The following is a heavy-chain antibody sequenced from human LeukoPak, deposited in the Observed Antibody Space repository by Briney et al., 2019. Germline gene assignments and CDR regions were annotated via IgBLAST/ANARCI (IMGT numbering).Heavy chain of an antibody. CDR2: INTNTGNP. V-gene: IGHV7-4-1*02. CDR3: ARELRTFCSGGDCYSFGWYFDL. Sequence: ASVKVSCKASGYTFTSYAMNWVRQAPGQGLEWMGWINTNTGNPTYAQGFTGRFVFSLDTSVSTAYLQISSLKAEDTAVYYCARELRTFCSGGDCYSFGWYFDLWGRGTLVTVSS. D-gene: IGHD2-21*02. J-gene: IGHJ2*01. CDR1: GYTFTSYA.